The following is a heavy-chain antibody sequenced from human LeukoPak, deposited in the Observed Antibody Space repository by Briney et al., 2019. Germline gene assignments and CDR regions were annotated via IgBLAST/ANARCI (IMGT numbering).Heavy chain of an antibody. D-gene: IGHD6-13*01. J-gene: IGHJ4*02. CDR2: ISGGGGST. V-gene: IGHV3-23*01. CDR3: AKISATGISADTLFDY. Sequence: PGGSLRLSCAASGFTFSSYAMSWVRQAPGKGLEWVSAISGGGGSTYYADSVKGRFTIPRDNSKNSLYLQMNSLRAEDTAVYYCAKISATGISADTLFDYWGQGTLVTVSS. CDR1: GFTFSSYA.